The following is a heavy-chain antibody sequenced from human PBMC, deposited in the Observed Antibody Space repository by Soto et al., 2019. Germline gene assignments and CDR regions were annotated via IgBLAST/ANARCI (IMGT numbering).Heavy chain of an antibody. CDR2: IYWDDDK. V-gene: IGHV2-5*02. D-gene: IGHD6-6*01. J-gene: IGHJ4*02. Sequence: QITLKESGPTLVKPTQTLTLTCTFSGFALSTSGVGVGLIRHPPGKALEWLALIYWDDDKRYSPSLNSRLTITKDTSKNQVVLTMTNMDPVDTATYYCAHSRPPRLLDHWGQGTLVTVSS. CDR3: AHSRPPRLLDH. CDR1: GFALSTSGVG.